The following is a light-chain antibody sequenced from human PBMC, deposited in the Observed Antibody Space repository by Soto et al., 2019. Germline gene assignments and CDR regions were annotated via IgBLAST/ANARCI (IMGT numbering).Light chain of an antibody. J-gene: IGKJ4*01. V-gene: IGKV2-28*01. Sequence: DIVMTQSPLSLPVTPGEPASISCRSSQSLLHSNGYNYLDWYLQKPGQSPQFLIYLGSNRASGVPHSFSGSGSGTEFTLKISRVEAEDVGVYYCMQALQTPLTFGGGTKVEIK. CDR2: LGS. CDR1: QSLLHSNGYNY. CDR3: MQALQTPLT.